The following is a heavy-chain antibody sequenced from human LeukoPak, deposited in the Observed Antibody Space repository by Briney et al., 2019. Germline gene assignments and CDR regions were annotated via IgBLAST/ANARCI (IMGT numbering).Heavy chain of an antibody. J-gene: IGHJ4*02. D-gene: IGHD3-22*01. CDR2: IYYSGST. V-gene: IGHV4-39*07. Sequence: SETLSLTCTVSGGSISSSSYYWGWIRQPPGKGLEWIGSIYYSGSTYYNPSLKSRVTISVDTSKNQFSLKLSSVTAADTAVYYCARVRTYYYDSSGYYPFDYWGQGTLVTVSS. CDR3: ARVRTYYYDSSGYYPFDY. CDR1: GGSISSSSYY.